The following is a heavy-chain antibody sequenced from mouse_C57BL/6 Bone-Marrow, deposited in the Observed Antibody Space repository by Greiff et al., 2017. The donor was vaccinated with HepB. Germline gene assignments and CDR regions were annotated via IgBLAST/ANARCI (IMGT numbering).Heavy chain of an antibody. CDR3: ARSGSPGYAMDY. CDR2: INPNYGTT. CDR1: GYSFTDYN. J-gene: IGHJ4*01. V-gene: IGHV1-39*01. Sequence: EVKVVESGPELVKPGASVKISCKASGYSFTDYNMNWVKQSNGKSLEWIGVINPNYGTTSYNQKFKGKATLTVDQSSSTAYMQLNSLTSEDSAVYYCARSGSPGYAMDYWGQGTSVTVSS. D-gene: IGHD3-2*02.